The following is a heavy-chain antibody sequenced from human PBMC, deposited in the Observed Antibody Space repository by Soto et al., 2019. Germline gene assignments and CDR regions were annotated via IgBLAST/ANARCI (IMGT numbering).Heavy chain of an antibody. CDR2: IYYSGST. CDR3: GGVVITPAYFDY. J-gene: IGHJ4*02. V-gene: IGHV4-39*01. Sequence: QLQLQESGPGLVKPSETLSLTCTVSGGSISSSSYYWGWIRQPPGKGLEWIGSIYYSGSTYYNPSLKSPVTISVDTSKNQFSLKLSSVTAADTAVYYCGGVVITPAYFDYWGQGTLVTVSS. CDR1: GGSISSSSYY. D-gene: IGHD3-22*01.